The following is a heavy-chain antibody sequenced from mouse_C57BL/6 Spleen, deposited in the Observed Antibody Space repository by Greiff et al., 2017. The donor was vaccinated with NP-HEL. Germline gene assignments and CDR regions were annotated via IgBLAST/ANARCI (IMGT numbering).Heavy chain of an antibody. CDR3: ARLSYYYGSSYVYFDY. V-gene: IGHV1-22*01. Sequence: EVQLQQSGPELVKPGASVKMSCKASGYTFTDYNMHWVKQSHGKSLEWIGYINPNNGGTSYNQKFKGKATLTVNKSSSTAYMELRSLTSEESAVYYCARLSYYYGSSYVYFDYWGQGTTLTVSS. J-gene: IGHJ2*01. D-gene: IGHD1-1*01. CDR2: INPNNGGT. CDR1: GYTFTDYN.